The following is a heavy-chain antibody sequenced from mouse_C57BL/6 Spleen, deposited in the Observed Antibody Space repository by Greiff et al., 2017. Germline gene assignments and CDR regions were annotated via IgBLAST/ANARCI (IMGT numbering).Heavy chain of an antibody. CDR2: INPYNGDT. V-gene: IGHV1-37*01. CDR3: ASSNTTGYYLDV. CDR1: GYTFTGYC. D-gene: IGHD1-1*01. J-gene: IGHJ1*03. Sequence: EVQLQQPGPELVKPGASVKISCKASGYTFTGYCMNWVKQRPGQGLEWIGGINPYNGDTFYNQKFKGKATLTVDKSSSTAHMQLLSLTSEDFAVYYCASSNTTGYYLDVWGKGTSVTVSS.